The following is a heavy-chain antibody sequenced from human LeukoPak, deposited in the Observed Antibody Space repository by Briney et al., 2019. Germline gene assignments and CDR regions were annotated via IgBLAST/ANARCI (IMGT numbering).Heavy chain of an antibody. V-gene: IGHV4-39*01. D-gene: IGHD5-18*01. J-gene: IGHJ4*02. CDR2: IYYSGST. CDR3: ARQDTAVVPIDY. Sequence: SETLSLTCTVSGGSISSSSYYWGWIRQPPGKGLEWIGSIYYSGSTYYNPSLKSRVTISVDTSKNQFSLKLSSVTAADTAVYYCARQDTAVVPIDYWGQGTLVTVSS. CDR1: GGSISSSSYY.